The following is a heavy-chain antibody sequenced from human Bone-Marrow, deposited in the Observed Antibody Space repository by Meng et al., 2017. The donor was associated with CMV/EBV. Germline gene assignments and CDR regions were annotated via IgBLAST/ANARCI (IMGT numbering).Heavy chain of an antibody. J-gene: IGHJ4*02. CDR1: GGFITRSNYY. CDR2: VYYSGST. CDR3: AAQSGLLWMGEPDF. Sequence: SGGFITRSNYYWTWIRQPPGEGLEWIGNVYYSGSTNYKPSLKSRITISVDTSKNHFTLEMGLVTAADSAVYFCAAQSGLLWMGEPDFWGQGRLVTVSS. V-gene: IGHV4-39*06. D-gene: IGHD1-26*01.